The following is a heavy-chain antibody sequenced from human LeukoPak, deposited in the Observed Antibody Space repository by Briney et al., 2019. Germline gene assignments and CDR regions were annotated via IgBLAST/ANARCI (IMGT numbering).Heavy chain of an antibody. D-gene: IGHD2-2*01. CDR1: GGSPRVYY. V-gene: IGHV4-34*01. CDR2: INHSGST. CDR3: AGGGRANCSSTSCRINWFDP. Sequence: SETLSLTCAVYGGSPRVYYWSWIRHPPGEGLEWIGEINHSGSTNYNPSLKSRVTISVDTSKKHFSLKLRSVTAADTAVYDCAGGGRANCSSTSCRINWFDPWGQGTLVTVSS. J-gene: IGHJ5*02.